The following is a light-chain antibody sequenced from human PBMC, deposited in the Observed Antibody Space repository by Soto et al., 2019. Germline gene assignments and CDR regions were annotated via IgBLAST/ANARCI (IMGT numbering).Light chain of an antibody. Sequence: DIQMTQSPSTLSASVRDRVTITCRASQSSSSWLSWYQHKPGKAHKVLIYKASSLESGVPSRFSGSGSGTELTLPISRLQPDDLATYYCQKYNSDSYNFGQGTKLEIK. CDR2: KAS. CDR3: QKYNSDSYN. J-gene: IGKJ2*01. V-gene: IGKV1-5*03. CDR1: QSSSSW.